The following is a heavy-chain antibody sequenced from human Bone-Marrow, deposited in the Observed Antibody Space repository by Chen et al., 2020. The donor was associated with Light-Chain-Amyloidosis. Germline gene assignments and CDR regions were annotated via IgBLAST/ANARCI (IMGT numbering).Heavy chain of an antibody. V-gene: IGHV3-74*01. Sequence: EVQLVESGGALVQPGGSLRLSCAADGFTLNTYWMHWVRQPPGGGLVWVARMPTDVTKTVYADSVKGRFTVSRDDAKNTLYLEMNSLRVEDTGLYFCARDRGRFSYNRGGLDSWGQGTLVTVSS. D-gene: IGHD3-10*01. J-gene: IGHJ4*02. CDR3: ARDRGRFSYNRGGLDS. CDR2: MPTDVTKT. CDR1: GFTLNTYW.